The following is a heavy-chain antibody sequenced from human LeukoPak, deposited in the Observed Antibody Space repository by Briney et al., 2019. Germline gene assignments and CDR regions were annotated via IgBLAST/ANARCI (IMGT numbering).Heavy chain of an antibody. CDR1: GFTFSNYA. J-gene: IGHJ4*02. Sequence: GGSLRLSCAASGFTFSNYAMSWVRQAPGKGLEWVSYISSSSSTIYYADSVKGRFTISRDNAKNSLYLQMNSLRAEDTAVYYCARARVMVSIAAALDYWGQGTLVTVSS. V-gene: IGHV3-48*04. CDR2: ISSSSSTI. CDR3: ARARVMVSIAAALDY. D-gene: IGHD6-13*01.